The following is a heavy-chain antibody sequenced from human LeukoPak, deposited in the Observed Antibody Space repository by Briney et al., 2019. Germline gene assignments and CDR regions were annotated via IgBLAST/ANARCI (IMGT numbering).Heavy chain of an antibody. CDR3: ARRARRYYYDSSGYQDAFDI. J-gene: IGHJ3*02. D-gene: IGHD3-22*01. Sequence: SETLSLTCAAYGGSFSGYYWSWIRQPPGKGLEWIGEINHSGSTNYNPSLKSRVTISVDTSKNQFSLKLSSVTAADTAVYYCARRARRYYYDSSGYQDAFDIWGQGTMVTVSS. V-gene: IGHV4-34*01. CDR2: INHSGST. CDR1: GGSFSGYY.